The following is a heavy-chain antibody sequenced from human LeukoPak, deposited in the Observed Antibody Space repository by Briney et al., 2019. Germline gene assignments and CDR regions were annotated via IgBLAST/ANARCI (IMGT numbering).Heavy chain of an antibody. J-gene: IGHJ4*02. V-gene: IGHV1-69*13. CDR2: IIPIFGTA. CDR3: ARTKSDYDILTGPRPYYFDY. D-gene: IGHD3-9*01. CDR1: GGTFSSYA. Sequence: GASVKVSCKASGGTFSSYAISWVRQAPGQGLEWMGGIIPIFGTANYAQKFQGRVTITADESTSTAYMELSSLRSEDTAVYYCARTKSDYDILTGPRPYYFDYWGQGTLVTVSS.